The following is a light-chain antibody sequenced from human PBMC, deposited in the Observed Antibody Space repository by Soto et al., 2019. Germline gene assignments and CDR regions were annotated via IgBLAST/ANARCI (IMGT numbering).Light chain of an antibody. V-gene: IGKV1-39*01. CDR3: QQSYSTPPT. J-gene: IGKJ1*01. CDR2: AAS. CDR1: QSISSY. Sequence: DIQMTQSPSSLSASVGDRVTITCRASQSISSYLNWYQQKPGKAPKLLIYAASSLQSVVPSRFSGSGSGTDFTITIRSLQPEDFATYYCQQSYSTPPTFGQGTKVEIK.